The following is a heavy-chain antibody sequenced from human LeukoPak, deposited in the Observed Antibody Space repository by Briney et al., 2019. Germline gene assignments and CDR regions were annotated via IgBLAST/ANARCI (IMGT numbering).Heavy chain of an antibody. CDR2: IYYSGST. J-gene: IGHJ4*02. V-gene: IGHV4-59*08. CDR1: GGSISSYY. D-gene: IGHD6-19*01. Sequence: SETLSLTCTVSGGSISSYYWSWIRQPPGKGLEWIGYIYYSGSTNYNPSLKSRVTISVDTSKNQFSLKLSSVTAADTAVYYCARRRYSSGWDCWGQGTLVTVSS. CDR3: ARRRYSSGWDC.